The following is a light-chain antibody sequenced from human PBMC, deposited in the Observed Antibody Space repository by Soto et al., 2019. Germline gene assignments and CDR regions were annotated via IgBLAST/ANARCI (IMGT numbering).Light chain of an antibody. CDR3: QQRSNWPPT. J-gene: IGKJ2*01. CDR2: HAS. CDR1: HRVSSN. Sequence: EIVLTHSPATLSLSPGATATLSCRASHRVSSNLAWYQQKPGQAPRLLIYHASNRATGIPARFSGSGSGTDFTLTISSLEPEDFAVYYCQQRSNWPPTFGQGTKLEIK. V-gene: IGKV3-11*01.